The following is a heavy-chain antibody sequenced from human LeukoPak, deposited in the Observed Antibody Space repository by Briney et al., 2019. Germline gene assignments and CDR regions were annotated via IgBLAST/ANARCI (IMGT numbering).Heavy chain of an antibody. V-gene: IGHV1-18*01. Sequence: GASVKVSCKASGYTFTSYGISWVRQAPGQGLEWMGWISAYNGNTNYAQKLQGRVTMTTDTSTSTAYMELRSLRSDDTAVYYCARDTFLYSGSPNWFDPWGQGTLVTVSS. CDR3: ARDTFLYSGSPNWFDP. J-gene: IGHJ5*02. CDR2: ISAYNGNT. CDR1: GYTFTSYG. D-gene: IGHD1-26*01.